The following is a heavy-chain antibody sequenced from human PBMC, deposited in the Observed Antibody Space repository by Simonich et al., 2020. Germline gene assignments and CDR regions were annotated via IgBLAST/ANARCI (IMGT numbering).Heavy chain of an antibody. J-gene: IGHJ4*02. D-gene: IGHD5-12*01. V-gene: IGHV4-59*08. CDR1: GGSISSYY. Sequence: QVQLQESGPGLVKPSETLSLTCTVSGGSISSYYWSWIRQPPGKGMEWIGYIYYSGRTNYNPSLKSRVTISVETSKNQFSLKLSSVTAADTAVYYCARHDRWLQFYFDYWGQGTLVTVSS. CDR3: ARHDRWLQFYFDY. CDR2: IYYSGRT.